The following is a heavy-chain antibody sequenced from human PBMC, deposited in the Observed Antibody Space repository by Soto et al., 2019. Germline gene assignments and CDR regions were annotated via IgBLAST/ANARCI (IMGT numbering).Heavy chain of an antibody. D-gene: IGHD2-21*01. CDR2: IYYSGST. V-gene: IGHV4-31*03. Sequence: QVQLQESGPGLVKPSQTLSLTCTVSGDSINSAGYYWSWIRQHPGKGLEWIGYIYYSGSTYYNPYLKSRVTISVDTSKNQFSRKLGSVAAADTAVYYCAQVVVGGGYYFDFWGQGTLVTVSS. CDR1: GDSINSAGYY. CDR3: AQVVVGGGYYFDF. J-gene: IGHJ4*02.